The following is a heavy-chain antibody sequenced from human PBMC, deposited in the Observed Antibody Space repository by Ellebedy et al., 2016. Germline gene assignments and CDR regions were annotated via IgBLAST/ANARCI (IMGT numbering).Heavy chain of an antibody. D-gene: IGHD6-19*01. Sequence: GESLKISXAASGFSFNDEWMSWVRQAPGKGLDWVANIHEGGDEQNYVGSVKGRFTISRDNTRSALFLQMSDLRVEDTAIYYCIKGGGSGRPFDFWGQGSLVTVSS. CDR1: GFSFNDEW. CDR2: IHEGGDEQ. J-gene: IGHJ4*02. CDR3: IKGGGSGRPFDF. V-gene: IGHV3-7*02.